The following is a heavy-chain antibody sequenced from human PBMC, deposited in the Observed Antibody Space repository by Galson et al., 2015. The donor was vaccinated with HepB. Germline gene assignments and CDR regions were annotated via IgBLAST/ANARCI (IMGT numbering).Heavy chain of an antibody. CDR3: ARAHYYDSSAPI. CDR2: ISSSSSYI. CDR1: GFTFSSYG. D-gene: IGHD3-22*01. Sequence: SLRLSCAASGFTFSSYGMHWVRQAPGKGLEWVSSISSSSSYIYYADSVKGRFTISRDNAKNSLYLQMNSLRAEDTAVYYCARAHYYDSSAPIWGQGTMVTVSS. V-gene: IGHV3-21*01. J-gene: IGHJ3*02.